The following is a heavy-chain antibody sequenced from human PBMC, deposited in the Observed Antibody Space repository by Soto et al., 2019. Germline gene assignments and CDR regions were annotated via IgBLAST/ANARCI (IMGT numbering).Heavy chain of an antibody. CDR1: GYTFTSYG. V-gene: IGHV1-18*01. CDR2: ISAYIGNT. CDR3: SLTTDQLLPIDY. J-gene: IGHJ4*02. D-gene: IGHD2-2*01. Sequence: QVQLVQSGAEVKKPGASVKVSCKASGYTFTSYGISWVRQAPGQGLEWMGWISAYIGNTIYAQKLQGRVTMTTATSTSTAYMELRSLRSGDTAVYYCSLTTDQLLPIDYWGQGTLVTVSS.